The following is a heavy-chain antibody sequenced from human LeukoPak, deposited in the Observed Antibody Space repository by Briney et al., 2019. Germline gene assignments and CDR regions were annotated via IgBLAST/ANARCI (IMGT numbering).Heavy chain of an antibody. V-gene: IGHV4-30-2*01. CDR1: GVSISSGGYP. D-gene: IGHD6-13*01. CDR2: IYHSGST. CDR3: ARGSRAYFDF. J-gene: IGHJ4*02. Sequence: SQTLSLTCAVSGVSISSGGYPWSWIRQPPGKGLEWIGYIYHSGSTYYNPSLQSRITISVDRSKNQFSLKLSSVTAADTAVYYCARGSRAYFDFWGQGTLVTVSS.